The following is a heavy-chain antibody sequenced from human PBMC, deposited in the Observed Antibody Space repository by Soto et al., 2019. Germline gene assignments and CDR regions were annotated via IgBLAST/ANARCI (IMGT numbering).Heavy chain of an antibody. V-gene: IGHV4-59*08. CDR3: ARTVVVVAATWFDP. Sequence: SETLSLTCPVSGGSISSYYWSSIRQPPGKGLEWIGYIYYSGSTNYNPSLKSRVTISVDTSKNQFSLKLSSVTAADTAVYYCARTVVVVAATWFDPWGQGTLVTVSS. CDR1: GGSISSYY. CDR2: IYYSGST. D-gene: IGHD2-15*01. J-gene: IGHJ5*02.